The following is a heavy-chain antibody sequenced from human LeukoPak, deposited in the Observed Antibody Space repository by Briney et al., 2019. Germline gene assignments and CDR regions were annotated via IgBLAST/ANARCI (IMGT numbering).Heavy chain of an antibody. V-gene: IGHV1-69*06. CDR2: IIPIFGTA. J-gene: IGHJ4*02. CDR1: GGTFSSYA. Sequence: SVKVSCKASGGTFSSYAISWVRQAPGQGLEWMGGIIPIFGTANYAQKFQGRVTITADKSTSTAYMELSSLRSEDTAVYYCATNYYGSGSYTYYFDYWGQGTLVTVSS. D-gene: IGHD3-10*01. CDR3: ATNYYGSGSYTYYFDY.